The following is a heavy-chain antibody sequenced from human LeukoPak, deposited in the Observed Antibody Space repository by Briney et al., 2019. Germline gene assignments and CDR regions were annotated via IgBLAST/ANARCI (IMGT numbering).Heavy chain of an antibody. CDR1: GFTFSSYS. V-gene: IGHV3-48*04. D-gene: IGHD3-22*01. CDR3: AREIPYYYDSSGYY. CDR2: ISSSGSTI. Sequence: GGSLRLSCAASGFTFSSYSMNWIRQAPGKGLEWVSYISSSGSTIYYADSVKGRFTISRDNAKNSLYLQMNSLRAEDTAVYYCAREIPYYYDSSGYYWGQGTLVTVSS. J-gene: IGHJ4*02.